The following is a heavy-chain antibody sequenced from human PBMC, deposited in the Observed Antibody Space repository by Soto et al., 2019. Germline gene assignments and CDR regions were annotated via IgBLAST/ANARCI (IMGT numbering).Heavy chain of an antibody. J-gene: IGHJ4*02. CDR2: ISYDGSNK. Sequence: QVQLVESGGGVVQPGRSLRLSCAASGFTFSSYAMHWVRQAPGKGLEWVAVISYDGSNKYYADSVKGRFTISRDNSKNTLYPQMNSLRAEDTAVYYCASEQLAVLRGVLDYWGQGTLVTVSS. V-gene: IGHV3-30-3*01. CDR1: GFTFSSYA. D-gene: IGHD1-1*01. CDR3: ASEQLAVLRGVLDY.